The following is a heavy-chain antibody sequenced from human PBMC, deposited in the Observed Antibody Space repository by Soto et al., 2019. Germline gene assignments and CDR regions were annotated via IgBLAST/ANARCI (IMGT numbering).Heavy chain of an antibody. CDR1: GFTFSSYS. CDR3: AREGRDYYGSGMVHYMDV. J-gene: IGHJ6*03. V-gene: IGHV3-21*01. D-gene: IGHD3-10*01. CDR2: ISSSSSYI. Sequence: GGSLRLSCTASGFTFSSYSMNWVRQAPGKGLEWVSSISSSSSYIYYADSVKGRFTISRDNAKNSLYLQMNSLRAEDTAVYYCAREGRDYYGSGMVHYMDVWGKGTTVTVSS.